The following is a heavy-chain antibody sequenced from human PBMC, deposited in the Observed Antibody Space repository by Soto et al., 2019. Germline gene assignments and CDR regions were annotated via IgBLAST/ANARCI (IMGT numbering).Heavy chain of an antibody. CDR1: GGTFSNYA. D-gene: IGHD7-27*01. J-gene: IGHJ4*02. V-gene: IGHV1-69*01. Sequence: QVQLVQSGAEVKKSGSSVRVSCKASGGTFSNYAISWVRQAPGQGLEWMGGSIPVLGTTNYAQKFQGRVTVTADESTSTAYMELSSLRSEDTAIYFCSIHEARTGVSFHYWGQGTLVTVSS. CDR2: SIPVLGTT. CDR3: SIHEARTGVSFHY.